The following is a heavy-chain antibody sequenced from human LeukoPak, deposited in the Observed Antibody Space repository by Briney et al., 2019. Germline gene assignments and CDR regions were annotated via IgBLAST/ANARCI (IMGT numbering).Heavy chain of an antibody. CDR2: IYTSGST. CDR1: GASISSGSYY. Sequence: PSQTLSLTCTVPGASISSGSYYWSWLRQPAGKGLEWIGRIYTSGSTNYNPSLKSRLTLTVDTTKNQFSLKLSSVTAADTAVYYCASTNTYQLPPYNWFDPWGQGTLVTVSS. V-gene: IGHV4-61*02. CDR3: ASTNTYQLPPYNWFDP. D-gene: IGHD2-2*01. J-gene: IGHJ5*02.